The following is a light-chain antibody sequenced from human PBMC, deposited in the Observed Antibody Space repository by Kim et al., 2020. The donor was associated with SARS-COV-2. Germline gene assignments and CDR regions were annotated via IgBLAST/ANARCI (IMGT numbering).Light chain of an antibody. V-gene: IGKV3-15*01. CDR3: QQYNNWPPIS. CDR2: GAS. Sequence: SPGESATLSCGASQSVRSNLAWYQQKPAQAPRLHIYGASTRATGIPARFSGSGSGTEFTHTISGLQSEDFAVYYCQQYNNWPPISFGQGTRLE. J-gene: IGKJ5*01. CDR1: QSVRSN.